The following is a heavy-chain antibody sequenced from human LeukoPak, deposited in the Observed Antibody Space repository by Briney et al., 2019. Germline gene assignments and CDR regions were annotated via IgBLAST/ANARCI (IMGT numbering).Heavy chain of an antibody. CDR3: AKERRAVAGNFELDY. Sequence: GGSLRLSCAASGFTFNSYAMSWVRQAPGKGLEWVSALSGSGGSTFYADSVRGRFTISRDNSKNTLYLQMNSLRAEDTALYYCAKERRAVAGNFELDYWGQGTLVTVAS. V-gene: IGHV3-23*01. J-gene: IGHJ4*02. CDR2: LSGSGGST. CDR1: GFTFNSYA. D-gene: IGHD6-19*01.